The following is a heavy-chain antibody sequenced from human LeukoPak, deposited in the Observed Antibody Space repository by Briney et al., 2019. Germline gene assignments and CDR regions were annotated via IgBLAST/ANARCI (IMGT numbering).Heavy chain of an antibody. CDR2: ISAYNGNT. J-gene: IGHJ3*02. V-gene: IGHV1-18*01. Sequence: ASVKVSCKASGYTFTSYDINWVRQAPGQGLEWMGWISAYNGNTNYAQKLQGRVTMTTDTSTSTAYMELRSLRSDDTAVYYCARGYYDSSGRGDDAFDIWGQGTMVTVSS. CDR1: GYTFTSYD. CDR3: ARGYYDSSGRGDDAFDI. D-gene: IGHD3-22*01.